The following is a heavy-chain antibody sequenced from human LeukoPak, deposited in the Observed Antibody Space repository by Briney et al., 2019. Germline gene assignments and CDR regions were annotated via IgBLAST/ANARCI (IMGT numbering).Heavy chain of an antibody. V-gene: IGHV3-74*01. Sequence: LSGGSLRLSCAASGLTFSSHWMHWVRQAPGKGLVWVSRITNDGSSTTYADSVKGRFTISRDNSKNTLYLQMNSLRAEDTAVYYCAKIHYYYDSSGPFDYWGQGTLVTVSS. D-gene: IGHD3-22*01. CDR3: AKIHYYYDSSGPFDY. CDR1: GLTFSSHW. CDR2: ITNDGSST. J-gene: IGHJ4*02.